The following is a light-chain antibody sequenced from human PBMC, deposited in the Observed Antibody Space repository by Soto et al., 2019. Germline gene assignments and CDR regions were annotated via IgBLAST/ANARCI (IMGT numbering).Light chain of an antibody. J-gene: IGKJ2*01. V-gene: IGKV1-39*01. Sequence: DIQMTQSPSSLSASVGDRVTITCRASQRISSYLNWYQQKPGKAPKLLIYAASSLQSGVPSRFSGSGSGTDFTLTISSLQPEDFATYYCQQSYSTPLYTFGQGNKLEIK. CDR3: QQSYSTPLYT. CDR1: QRISSY. CDR2: AAS.